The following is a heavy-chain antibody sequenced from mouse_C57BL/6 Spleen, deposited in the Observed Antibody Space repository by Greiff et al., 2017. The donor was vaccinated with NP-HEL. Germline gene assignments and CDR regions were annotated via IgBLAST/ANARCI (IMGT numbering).Heavy chain of an antibody. Sequence: QVHVKQPGAELVMPGASVKLSCKASGYTFTSYWMHWVKQRPGQGLEWIGEIDPSDSYTNYNQKFKGKSTLTVDKSSSTAYMQLSSLTSEDSAVYYCARGVGNVAYYAMDYWGQGTSVTVSS. CDR3: ARGVGNVAYYAMDY. CDR2: IDPSDSYT. CDR1: GYTFTSYW. J-gene: IGHJ4*01. V-gene: IGHV1-69*01. D-gene: IGHD2-1*01.